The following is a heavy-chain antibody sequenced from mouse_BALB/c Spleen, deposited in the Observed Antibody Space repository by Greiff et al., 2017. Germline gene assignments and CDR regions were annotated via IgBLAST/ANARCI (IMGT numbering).Heavy chain of an antibody. CDR1: GYTFTDYE. CDR3: TRKKQGWFAY. Sequence: VKLQESGAELVRPGASVTLSCKASGYTFTDYEMHWVKQTPVHGLEWIGAIDPETGGTAYNQKFKGKATLTADKSSSTAYMELRSLTSEDSAVYYCTRKKQGWFAYWGQGTLVTVSA. CDR2: IDPETGGT. J-gene: IGHJ3*01. V-gene: IGHV1-15*01.